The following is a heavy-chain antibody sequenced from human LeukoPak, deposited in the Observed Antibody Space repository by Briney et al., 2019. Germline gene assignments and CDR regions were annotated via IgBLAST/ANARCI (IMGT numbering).Heavy chain of an antibody. J-gene: IGHJ4*02. CDR1: GFTISGYA. Sequence: GGSLRLSCAASGFTISGYAMNWVRQAPGQGLELVSGISGSGAGTYYADSVKGRFTISRDNSKNTLYLQMNSLRADDTAVYYCAKMVREFYTISYYFDYWGQGTLVTVSS. V-gene: IGHV3-23*01. CDR3: AKMVREFYTISYYFDY. D-gene: IGHD2-8*01. CDR2: ISGSGAGT.